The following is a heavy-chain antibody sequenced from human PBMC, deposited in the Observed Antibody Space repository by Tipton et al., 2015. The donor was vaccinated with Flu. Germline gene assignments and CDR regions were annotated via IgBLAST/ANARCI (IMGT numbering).Heavy chain of an antibody. J-gene: IGHJ6*02. V-gene: IGHV4-39*07. CDR1: GGSISTTIYY. Sequence: TLSLTCTVSGGSISTTIYYWGWVRQPPGKGLEWIGSIYYSGTTYYNPSRKSRVSISIDASKNQFSLDLTSLTAADTAVYYCARDLWNDRRAYYYYGVDVWCEGTTVTVPS. D-gene: IGHD1-1*01. CDR2: IYYSGTT. CDR3: ARDLWNDRRAYYYYGVDV.